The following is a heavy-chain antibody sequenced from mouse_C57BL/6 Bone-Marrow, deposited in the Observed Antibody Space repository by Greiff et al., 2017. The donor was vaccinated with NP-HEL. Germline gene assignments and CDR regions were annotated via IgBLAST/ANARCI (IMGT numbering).Heavy chain of an antibody. CDR3: TRDRTMITTKGYYYAMDY. J-gene: IGHJ4*01. CDR1: GFTFSSYA. D-gene: IGHD2-4*01. CDR2: ISSGGDYI. Sequence: EVKVEESGEGLVKPGGSLKLSCAASGFTFSSYAMSWVRQTPEKRLEWVAYISSGGDYIYYADTVKGRFTISRDTARNTLYLQMSSLTSEDTAMYYCTRDRTMITTKGYYYAMDYWGQGTSVTVSS. V-gene: IGHV5-9-1*02.